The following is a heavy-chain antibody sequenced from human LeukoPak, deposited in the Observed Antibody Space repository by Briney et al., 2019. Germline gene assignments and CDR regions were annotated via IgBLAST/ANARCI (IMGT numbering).Heavy chain of an antibody. CDR3: AKDRVTMIVIAEPGADY. CDR1: GITFSSYG. V-gene: IGHV3-30*02. Sequence: GGSLRLSCAASGITFSSYGMHWVRQAPGKGLEWVAFIRYDGSNKYYADSVKGRFTISRDNSKNTLYLQMNSLRAEDTAVYYCAKDRVTMIVIAEPGADYWGQGTLVTVSS. CDR2: IRYDGSNK. J-gene: IGHJ4*02. D-gene: IGHD3-22*01.